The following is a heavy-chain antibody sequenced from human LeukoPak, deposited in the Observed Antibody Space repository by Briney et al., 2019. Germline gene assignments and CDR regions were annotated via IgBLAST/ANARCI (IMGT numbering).Heavy chain of an antibody. CDR2: IYTSGST. D-gene: IGHD6-19*01. J-gene: IGHJ2*01. CDR1: GGSISSYY. V-gene: IGHV4-4*07. CDR3: ARLRIAVAAQGYFDL. Sequence: SETLSLTCTVSGGSISSYYWSWIRQPAGKGLEWIGRIYTSGSTNYNPSLKSRVTMSVDASKNQFSLKLSSVTAADTAVYYCARLRIAVAAQGYFDLWGRGTLVTVSS.